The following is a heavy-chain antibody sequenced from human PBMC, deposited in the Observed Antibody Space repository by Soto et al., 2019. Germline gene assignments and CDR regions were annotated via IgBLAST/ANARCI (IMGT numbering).Heavy chain of an antibody. Sequence: EVQLVESGGGLVQPGGSLRLSCGASGFTVSGNYVTWVRQAPGKGLEWVSVIYTDDNIYYADSVTGRFTISIDNSKNTLYLHMNRLRVEDTAVYYCATELIAKYGMDVWGQGTTVTVSS. CDR3: ATELIAKYGMDV. CDR2: IYTDDNI. J-gene: IGHJ6*02. CDR1: GFTVSGNY. V-gene: IGHV3-53*01. D-gene: IGHD2-21*01.